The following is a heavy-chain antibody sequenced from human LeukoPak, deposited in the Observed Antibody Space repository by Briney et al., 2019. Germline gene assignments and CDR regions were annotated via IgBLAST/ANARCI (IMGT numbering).Heavy chain of an antibody. CDR2: IDPSDSYT. Sequence: GEYLKISCQGSGYSFTSYWITWVRQMPGKGLEWMGRIDPSDSYTNYSPSFQGHVTMSADKSISTAYLQWSSLKASDTAMYYCARGDFWSGHHHYFDYWGQGTLVTVSS. CDR3: ARGDFWSGHHHYFDY. J-gene: IGHJ4*02. V-gene: IGHV5-10-1*01. D-gene: IGHD3-3*01. CDR1: GYSFTSYW.